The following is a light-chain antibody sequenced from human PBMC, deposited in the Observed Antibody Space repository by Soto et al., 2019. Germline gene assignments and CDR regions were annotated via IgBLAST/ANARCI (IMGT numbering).Light chain of an antibody. Sequence: IVMTQSPATLSVSPGERATLSCRANQSVASNLAWYQQRLGQAPRLLVYGASTRATGIPARFSGSGSGTEFTLTISSVQSEDFAVYYCQQYNKWPVFTFGPGTRVDIK. CDR1: QSVASN. V-gene: IGKV3-15*01. CDR2: GAS. J-gene: IGKJ3*01. CDR3: QQYNKWPVFT.